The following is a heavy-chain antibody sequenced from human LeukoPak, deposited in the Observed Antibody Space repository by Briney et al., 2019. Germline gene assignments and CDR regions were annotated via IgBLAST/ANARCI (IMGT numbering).Heavy chain of an antibody. J-gene: IGHJ4*02. Sequence: GGSLRLSCAASGFTFSSYDMHWVRQAPGKGLEWVGRTRNKANSYTTEYAASVKGRFTISRDDSKSSLYLQMNSLKTEDTAVYYCAREGPFCTTGSCFVDYWGQGTLVTVSS. CDR1: GFTFSSYD. D-gene: IGHD2-15*01. CDR3: AREGPFCTTGSCFVDY. CDR2: TRNKANSYTT. V-gene: IGHV3-72*01.